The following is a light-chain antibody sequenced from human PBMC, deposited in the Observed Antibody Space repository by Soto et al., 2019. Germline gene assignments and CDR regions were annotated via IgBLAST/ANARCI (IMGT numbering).Light chain of an antibody. CDR3: QKYYSTPLN. J-gene: IGKJ4*01. Sequence: DIVITHTPLSLSVTPGQPASISFKSSQFLLHSDGKTYLYWFLQKPGQPPKLLIYWASTRESGVPDRFSGSGSGTDFTLTISSLQAEDVAVYYCQKYYSTPLNFGGGTKVDIK. V-gene: IGKV4-1*01. CDR1: QFLLHSDGKTY. CDR2: WAS.